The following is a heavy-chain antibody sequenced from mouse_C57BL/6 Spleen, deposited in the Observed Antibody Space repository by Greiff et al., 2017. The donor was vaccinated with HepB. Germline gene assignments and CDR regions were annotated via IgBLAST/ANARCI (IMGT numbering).Heavy chain of an antibody. CDR1: GYTFTSYW. Sequence: QVQLQQPGAELVKPGASVKLSCKASGYTFTSYWMHWVKQRPGRGLGWIGRVDPNSGGTKYNEKFKSKATLTVDKPSSTAYMQLSSLTSEDSAVYYWATAAIYYGNSLVYWGQGTLVTVSA. CDR3: ATAAIYYGNSLVY. V-gene: IGHV1-72*01. CDR2: VDPNSGGT. J-gene: IGHJ3*01. D-gene: IGHD2-1*01.